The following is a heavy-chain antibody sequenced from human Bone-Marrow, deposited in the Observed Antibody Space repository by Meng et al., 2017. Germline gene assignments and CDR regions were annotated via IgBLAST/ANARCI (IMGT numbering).Heavy chain of an antibody. CDR1: GYTFSAYW. Sequence: GRLVQFGAEVKRPGPSLKVSCKASGYTFSAYWIHWVRQAPGQGLEWMGHINPNSGDTLYAPKFQDRVSMTSDTSISTAYVELSRLRSDDTALYYCVRDENISLGKLFGDYWGQGTLVTVSS. CDR3: VRDENISLGKLFGDY. J-gene: IGHJ4*02. CDR2: INPNSGDT. V-gene: IGHV1-2*06. D-gene: IGHD4-23*01.